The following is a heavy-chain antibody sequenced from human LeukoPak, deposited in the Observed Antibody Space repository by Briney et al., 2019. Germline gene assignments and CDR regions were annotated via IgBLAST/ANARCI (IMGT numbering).Heavy chain of an antibody. V-gene: IGHV4-59*08. CDR1: GGSISSYY. J-gene: IGHJ4*02. Sequence: KSSETLSLTCTVSGGSISSYYWSWIRQPPGKGLEWIAYISDIGSINYNPSLKSRGTISLDTSKNQLSLKLRSVTAADTAVYYCAGHHPRNTVDFWGQGNLVTVSS. D-gene: IGHD2/OR15-2a*01. CDR3: AGHHPRNTVDF. CDR2: ISDIGSI.